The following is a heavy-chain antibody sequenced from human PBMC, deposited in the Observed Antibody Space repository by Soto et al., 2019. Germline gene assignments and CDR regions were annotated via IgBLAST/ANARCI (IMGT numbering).Heavy chain of an antibody. CDR2: ISHSGDT. J-gene: IGHJ4*02. CDR1: GGSISSNNYY. V-gene: IGHV4-39*01. Sequence: PSETLSLTCTVSGGSISSNNYYWGWIRQPPGKGLQWIGGISHSGDTYYNPSLKNRVTMSVDRSKIQFSLKLRSVTAADTGVYYCARHRSEAPVPYALDYWGQGALVTVSS. D-gene: IGHD3-10*01. CDR3: ARHRSEAPVPYALDY.